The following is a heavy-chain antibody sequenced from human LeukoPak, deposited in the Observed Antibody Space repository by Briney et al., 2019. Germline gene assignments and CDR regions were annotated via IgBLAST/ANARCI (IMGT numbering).Heavy chain of an antibody. CDR3: ATGNYYDSRGYYTFGH. J-gene: IGHJ4*02. Sequence: GGYLRLSCAASGFAFNKYWMHWVRQSPGKGLVWVSRINGDGSTTSYADSVKGGFTISRDNAKNTLYLQMSSLRAEDTAVYYCATGNYYDSRGYYTFGHWGQGTLLTVSS. V-gene: IGHV3-74*01. CDR2: INGDGSTT. D-gene: IGHD3-22*01. CDR1: GFAFNKYW.